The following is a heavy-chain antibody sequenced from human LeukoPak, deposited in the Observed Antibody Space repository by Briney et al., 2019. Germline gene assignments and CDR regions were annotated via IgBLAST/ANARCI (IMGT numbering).Heavy chain of an antibody. CDR1: GGTFSSYT. CDR2: IIPIFRTA. V-gene: IGHV1-69*01. J-gene: IGHJ4*02. D-gene: IGHD3-10*01. CDR3: ARGGTMVRGVITGDYFDY. Sequence: ASVKVSCKASGGTFSSYTISWVRQAPGQGLEWMGGIIPIFRTANYAQKFQGRVTITADESTSAAYMELSSPRSEDTAVYYCARGGTMVRGVITGDYFDYWGQGTLVTVSS.